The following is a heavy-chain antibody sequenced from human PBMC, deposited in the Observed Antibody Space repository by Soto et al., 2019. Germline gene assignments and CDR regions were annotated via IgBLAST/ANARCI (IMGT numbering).Heavy chain of an antibody. CDR1: GHTFTSYD. CDR3: ARGSLGDYYYYMDV. D-gene: IGHD3-16*01. V-gene: IGHV1-8*01. CDR2: MNPNSGNT. Sequence: ASVKVSCKASGHTFTSYDINWVRQATGQGLEWMGWMNPNSGNTGYAQKFQGRVTMTRNTSISTAYMELSSLRSKHTAVYYCARGSLGDYYYYMDVWGKGTTVTVSS. J-gene: IGHJ6*03.